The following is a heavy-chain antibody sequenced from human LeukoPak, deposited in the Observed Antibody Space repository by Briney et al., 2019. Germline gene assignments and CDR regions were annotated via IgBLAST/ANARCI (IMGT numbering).Heavy chain of an antibody. V-gene: IGHV4-4*07. Sequence: SETLSLTCTVSGGSISSYYWSWIRQPAGKGLEWIGRIYTSGSTNYNPSLKRRVTISGEKSKKQFTLKRRCGAAADTAVYYCARGVSPDKIWFGELSYYYYMDVWGKGTTVTVSS. J-gene: IGHJ6*03. D-gene: IGHD3-10*01. CDR2: IYTSGST. CDR1: GGSISSYY. CDR3: ARGVSPDKIWFGELSYYYYMDV.